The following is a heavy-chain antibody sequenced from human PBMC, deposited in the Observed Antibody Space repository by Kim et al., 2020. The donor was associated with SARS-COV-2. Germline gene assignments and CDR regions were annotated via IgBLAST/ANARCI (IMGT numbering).Heavy chain of an antibody. CDR3: AKAAWVNYGMCFDS. J-gene: IGHJ4*02. V-gene: IGHV3-23*01. Sequence: GDSVKGRFTISKNNSQNTLYLQMNNLRAEDTAIYFCAKAAWVNYGMCFDSWGQGILVTVSS. D-gene: IGHD4-17*01.